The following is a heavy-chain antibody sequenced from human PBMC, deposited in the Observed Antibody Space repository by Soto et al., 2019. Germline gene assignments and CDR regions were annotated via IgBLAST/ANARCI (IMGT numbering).Heavy chain of an antibody. CDR1: DGSIRSSSYY. CDR3: ARLRSLERYFDY. D-gene: IGHD1-1*01. V-gene: IGHV4-39*01. J-gene: IGHJ4*02. CDR2: IYYSGST. Sequence: SETLSLTCTVADGSIRSSSYYWGWIHQPPGKGLEWIGSIYYSGSTYYNPSLKSRVTISVDTSKNQFSLKLSSVTAADTAVYYCARLRSLERYFDYWGQGTLVTVSS.